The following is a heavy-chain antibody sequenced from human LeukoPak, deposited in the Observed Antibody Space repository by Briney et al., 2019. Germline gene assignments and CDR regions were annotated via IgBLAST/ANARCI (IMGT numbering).Heavy chain of an antibody. D-gene: IGHD3-3*01. CDR2: ISSSSSYI. Sequence: GGSLRLSCAASGFTFSSYSMNWVRQAPGKGLEWVSSISSSSSYIYYADSVRGRFTISRDNAKNSLYLQMNSLRAEDTAVYYCARFGSRGQDYYYYGMDVWGQGTTVTVSS. CDR1: GFTFSSYS. V-gene: IGHV3-21*03. J-gene: IGHJ6*02. CDR3: ARFGSRGQDYYYYGMDV.